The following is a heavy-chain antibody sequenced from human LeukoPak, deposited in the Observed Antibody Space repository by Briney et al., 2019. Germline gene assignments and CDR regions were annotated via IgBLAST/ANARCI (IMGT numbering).Heavy chain of an antibody. J-gene: IGHJ3*02. CDR3: ARDVGSWYCSGGSCFRSFAFDI. Sequence: PSETLSLTCAVYGGSSSGYYWSWIRQPPGKGLEWIGEINHSGSTNYNPSLKSRVTISVDTSKNQFSLKLSSVTAADTAVYYCARDVGSWYCSGGSCFRSFAFDIWGQGTMVTVSS. V-gene: IGHV4-34*01. D-gene: IGHD2-15*01. CDR2: INHSGST. CDR1: GGSSSGYY.